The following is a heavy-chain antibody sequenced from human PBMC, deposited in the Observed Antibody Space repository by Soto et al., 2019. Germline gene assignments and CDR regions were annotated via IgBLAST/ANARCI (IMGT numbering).Heavy chain of an antibody. D-gene: IGHD6-19*01. CDR3: ARDDVGSGWSNDY. CDR1: GFTFSSYS. CDR2: ISSSSSYI. J-gene: IGHJ4*02. V-gene: IGHV3-21*02. Sequence: EVQLAESGGGLVKPGGSLRLSCAASGFTFSSYSMNWVRQAPGKGLEWVSSISSSSSYIYYADSVKGRFTISRDNAKNSLYLQMNSLRAEDTAVYYCARDDVGSGWSNDYWGQGTLVTVSS.